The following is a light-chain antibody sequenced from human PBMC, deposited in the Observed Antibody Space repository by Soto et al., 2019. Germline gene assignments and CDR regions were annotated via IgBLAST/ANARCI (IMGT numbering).Light chain of an antibody. CDR1: SSDIGGYIL. V-gene: IGLV2-11*01. CDR3: CSPAGSFTWV. J-gene: IGLJ3*02. Sequence: QSVLTQPASVSGSPGQSITISCTGTSSDIGGYILVSWYQQHPGKAPKLMTFDVNKRPSGVPDRFSGSKSGNTASLTISGLQAEDEADYYCCSPAGSFTWVFGGGTKLTVL. CDR2: DVN.